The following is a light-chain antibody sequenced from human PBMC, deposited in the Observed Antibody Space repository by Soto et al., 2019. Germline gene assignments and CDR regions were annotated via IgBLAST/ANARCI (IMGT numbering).Light chain of an antibody. CDR3: QQYSSSWLT. CDR2: GAS. Sequence: EIVFTQSPGTLSLSPGERATLSCRASQSVSSSYLAWYQQKPGQAPRLLIYGASSRDTGILDRFSGSGSGTEFTPTISRLEPEDFAVYYCQQYSSSWLTFGGGTKVDIK. CDR1: QSVSSSY. J-gene: IGKJ4*01. V-gene: IGKV3-20*01.